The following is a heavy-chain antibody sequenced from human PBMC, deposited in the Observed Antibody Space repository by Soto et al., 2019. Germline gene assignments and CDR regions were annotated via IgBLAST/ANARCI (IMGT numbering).Heavy chain of an antibody. V-gene: IGHV3-23*01. J-gene: IGHJ4*02. CDR1: GFTFSSYA. CDR2: ISGSGGST. D-gene: IGHD2-2*01. CDR3: AKVRVGCSSTSCYGFDY. Sequence: EVQLLESGGGLVQPGGSLRLSCAASGFTFSSYAMSWVRQAPGKGLEWVSAISGSGGSTYYADSVKGRFTISRDTSKNTLYLQRNSLRAADTAVYYCAKVRVGCSSTSCYGFDYWGQGTLVTVSS.